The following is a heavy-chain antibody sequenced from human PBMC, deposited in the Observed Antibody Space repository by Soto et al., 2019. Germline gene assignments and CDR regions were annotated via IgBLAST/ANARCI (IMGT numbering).Heavy chain of an antibody. CDR3: ARTSIFGVVLNAFDI. CDR1: GGSFSGGGDY. Sequence: SETLSLTCTVSGGSFSGGGDYWSWIRQHPGKGREWMGYISYSGSTKYKPSLQSRITISVETSKNQFSLRLTSVTAADTAIYFCARTSIFGVVLNAFDIWGQGTLVTVSS. J-gene: IGHJ3*02. D-gene: IGHD3-3*01. V-gene: IGHV4-31*03. CDR2: ISYSGST.